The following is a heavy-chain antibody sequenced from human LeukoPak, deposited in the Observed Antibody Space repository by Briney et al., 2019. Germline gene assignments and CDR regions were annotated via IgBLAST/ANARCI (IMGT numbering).Heavy chain of an antibody. J-gene: IGHJ4*02. CDR2: ISSSTGSAI. Sequence: GGSLRLSCAVSGFTFSDYYMTWIRQAPGKGLEWVSYISSSTGSAIYYTDSVKGRFTISRDNAKNSLFLQMNSLRAEDTAVYFCARVSHSRVDYWGQGTLVTVSS. CDR1: GFTFSDYY. D-gene: IGHD3-22*01. CDR3: ARVSHSRVDY. V-gene: IGHV3-11*01.